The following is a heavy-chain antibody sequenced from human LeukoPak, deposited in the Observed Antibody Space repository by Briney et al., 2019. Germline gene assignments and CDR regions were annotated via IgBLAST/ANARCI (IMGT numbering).Heavy chain of an antibody. CDR1: GFTFSSYA. D-gene: IGHD2-2*01. V-gene: IGHV3-30-3*01. Sequence: GGSLRLSCAASGFTFSSYAMHWVRQAPGKGLEWVAVISYDGSNKYYADSVKGRFTISRDNSKNTLYLQMNSLRAEDTAVYYCGIVVVPAASFDYWGQGTLVTVSS. CDR3: GIVVVPAASFDY. CDR2: ISYDGSNK. J-gene: IGHJ4*02.